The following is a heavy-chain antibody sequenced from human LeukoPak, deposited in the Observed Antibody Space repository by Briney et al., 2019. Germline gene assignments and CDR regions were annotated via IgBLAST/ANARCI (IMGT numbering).Heavy chain of an antibody. D-gene: IGHD3-10*01. V-gene: IGHV1-2*02. Sequence: GASVKVSCKASGYTFTGYYMHWVRQAPGQGLEWMGWINPNSGGTNYAQKFQGRVTMTRDTSISTAYMELSRLRSDDTAVYYCARSDYYGSGSQYDYWGQGTLVTVSS. J-gene: IGHJ4*02. CDR2: INPNSGGT. CDR1: GYTFTGYY. CDR3: ARSDYYGSGSQYDY.